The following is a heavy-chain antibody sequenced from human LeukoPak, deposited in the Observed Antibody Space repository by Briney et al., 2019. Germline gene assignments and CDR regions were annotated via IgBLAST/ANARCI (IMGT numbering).Heavy chain of an antibody. CDR1: GFTFSNYW. Sequence: GGSLRLSCAASGFTFSNYWMSWVRQAPGKGLEWVANIKQDGSEKYYADSVKGRFTISRDNSKNTLYLQMNSLRAEDTAVYYCARDMIYCSSTSCYPLYYYGMDVWGQGATVTVSS. CDR3: ARDMIYCSSTSCYPLYYYGMDV. J-gene: IGHJ6*02. CDR2: IKQDGSEK. D-gene: IGHD2-2*01. V-gene: IGHV3-7*01.